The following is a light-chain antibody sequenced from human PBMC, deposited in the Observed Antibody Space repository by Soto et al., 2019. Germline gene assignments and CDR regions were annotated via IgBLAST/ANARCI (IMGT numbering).Light chain of an antibody. CDR2: EVT. J-gene: IGLJ1*01. CDR1: SSDVGGYNY. Sequence: QSALTQPASVSGSPGQSITISCTGTSSDVGGYNYVSWYQQRPGKAPKLMIYEVTNRPSGISNRFSGSKSGNTASLTISGLQAEDEADYYCSSYTSSSLDVFGAGTKLTVL. CDR3: SSYTSSSLDV. V-gene: IGLV2-14*01.